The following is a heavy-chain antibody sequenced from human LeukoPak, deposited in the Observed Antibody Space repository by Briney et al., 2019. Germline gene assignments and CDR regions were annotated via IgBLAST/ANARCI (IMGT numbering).Heavy chain of an antibody. CDR2: IYSGGST. Sequence: GGSLRLSCAASGFTVSSNYMSWVRQAPGKGLEWVSVIYSGGSTYYADSVRGRFTISRDNSKNTLYLQMNSLRAEDTAVYYCAVRYYDSWSGYSVLDYWGQGTLVTVSS. CDR3: AVRYYDSWSGYSVLDY. J-gene: IGHJ4*02. V-gene: IGHV3-66*01. CDR1: GFTVSSNY. D-gene: IGHD3-3*01.